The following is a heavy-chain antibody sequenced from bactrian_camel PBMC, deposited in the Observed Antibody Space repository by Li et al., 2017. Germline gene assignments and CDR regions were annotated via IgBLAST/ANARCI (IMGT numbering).Heavy chain of an antibody. CDR3: GAGDTMGGGVCYEDFGY. D-gene: IGHD3*01. Sequence: HVQLVESGGGSVQAGGSLRLSCVASGYSIRDDCMGWFRQAPGKEREGVATLYTTNTTPYYADSVKGRFTISQDNVRDTVHLQMNNLKPEDTGMYYCGAGDTMGGGVCYEDFGYWGQGTQVTVS. J-gene: IGHJ6*01. V-gene: IGHV3-2*01. CDR1: GYSIRDDC. CDR2: LYTTNTTP.